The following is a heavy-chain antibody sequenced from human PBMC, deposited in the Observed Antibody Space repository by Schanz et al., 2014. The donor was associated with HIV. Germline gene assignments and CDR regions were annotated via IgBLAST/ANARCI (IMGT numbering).Heavy chain of an antibody. V-gene: IGHV3-23*04. J-gene: IGHJ3*02. CDR2: ISESGGRT. CDR1: GFTFGDHP. Sequence: EVQLVESGGGLVKPGRSLRLSCTASGFTFGDHPMSWFRQAPGKGLEWVSSISESGGRTYYADSVNGRFTISRDNSKNTLYLQMNSLRADDAAVYYCAQMGAFAAFDIWGHGTVVTVSS. D-gene: IGHD3-16*01. CDR3: AQMGAFAAFDI.